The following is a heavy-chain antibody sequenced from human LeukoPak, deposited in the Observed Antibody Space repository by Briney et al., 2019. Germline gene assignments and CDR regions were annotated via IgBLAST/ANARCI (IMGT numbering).Heavy chain of an antibody. Sequence: SETLSLTCTVSGGSISNYYWSWIRQPPGKGLEWIGYIYYSGSTNYNPSLQSRVTMSVDTSKNEFSLKMSSVTAADTAVYYCTRDSGTTGEVKFDPWGQGTLVAVSS. V-gene: IGHV4-59*12. CDR2: IYYSGST. CDR3: TRDSGTTGEVKFDP. CDR1: GGSISNYY. D-gene: IGHD3-10*01. J-gene: IGHJ5*02.